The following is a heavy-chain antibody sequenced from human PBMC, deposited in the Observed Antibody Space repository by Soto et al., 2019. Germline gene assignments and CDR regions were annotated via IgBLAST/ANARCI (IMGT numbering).Heavy chain of an antibody. Sequence: EVQLLESGGGLVQPGGSLRLSCAASGFTFNSYAMSWVRQAPGKGLEWVSGISGSGRSTYYADSVKGRFTISRDNSKNALFLQMNSLRAEDTAGFYCAKDKGPYGDLTNWFDPWGQGTLVTVSS. CDR2: ISGSGRST. J-gene: IGHJ5*02. V-gene: IGHV3-23*01. CDR1: GFTFNSYA. CDR3: AKDKGPYGDLTNWFDP. D-gene: IGHD4-17*01.